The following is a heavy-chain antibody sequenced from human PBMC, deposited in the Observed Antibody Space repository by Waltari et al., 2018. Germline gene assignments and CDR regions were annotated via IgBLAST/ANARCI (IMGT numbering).Heavy chain of an antibody. J-gene: IGHJ4*02. D-gene: IGHD6-25*01. V-gene: IGHV4-38-2*01. Sequence: QVQLQESGPGLVKPSETLSLTCAVSGYSISSGSYWGWIRQPPGKGLEYIGYISGSSGSTYYNPSLKSRVTISKDTSKNQFSLKLSSVTAADTAVYYCARLEYSSGWPNFDYWGQGVLVTVSS. CDR1: GYSISSGSY. CDR2: ISGSSGST. CDR3: ARLEYSSGWPNFDY.